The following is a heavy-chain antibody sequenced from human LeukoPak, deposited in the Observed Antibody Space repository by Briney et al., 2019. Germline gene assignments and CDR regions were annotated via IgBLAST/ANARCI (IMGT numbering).Heavy chain of an antibody. CDR1: GDSVSSNSAA. V-gene: IGHV6-1*01. J-gene: IGHJ4*02. CDR3: ARGGIGYCSSTSCYFDC. Sequence: SQTLSLTCAISGDSVSSNSAAWNWIRQSPSRGLEWLVRTYYRSKWYNDYAVSVKSRISVNPDTSKNQFSLQLNSVTPDDTAVYYCARGGIGYCSSTSCYFDCWGQGTLVTVSS. CDR2: TYYRSKWYN. D-gene: IGHD2-2*01.